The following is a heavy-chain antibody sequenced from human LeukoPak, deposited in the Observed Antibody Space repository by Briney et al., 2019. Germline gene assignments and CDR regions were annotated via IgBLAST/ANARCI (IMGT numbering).Heavy chain of an antibody. CDR2: IYHSGST. CDR3: AREAVLYSSSFWFDY. CDR1: GDSISSSNW. V-gene: IGHV4-4*02. D-gene: IGHD6-13*01. Sequence: PSETLSLTCAVSGDSISSSNWWSWVRQPPGKGLEWIGEIYHSGSTNYNPSLKSRVTISVDRSKNQFSLKLSSVTAADTAVYYCAREAVLYSSSFWFDYWGQGILVTVSS. J-gene: IGHJ4*02.